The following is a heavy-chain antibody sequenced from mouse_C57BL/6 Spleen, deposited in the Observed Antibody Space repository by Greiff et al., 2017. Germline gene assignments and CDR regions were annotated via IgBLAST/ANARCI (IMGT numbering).Heavy chain of an antibody. Sequence: VMLVESGPELVKPGASVKLSCKASGYTFTSYDINWVKQRPGQGLEWIGWIYPRDGSTKYNEKFKGKATLTVDTYSSTAYMELHSLTSEDSAVYFCARDGEGSSGYGYFDVWGTGTTVTVSS. CDR1: GYTFTSYD. CDR3: ARDGEGSSGYGYFDV. CDR2: IYPRDGST. J-gene: IGHJ1*03. D-gene: IGHD3-2*02. V-gene: IGHV1-85*01.